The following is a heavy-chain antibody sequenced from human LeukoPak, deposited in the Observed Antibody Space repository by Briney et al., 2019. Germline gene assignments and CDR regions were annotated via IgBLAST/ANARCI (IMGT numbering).Heavy chain of an antibody. Sequence: GGSLRLSCAASGFTFSGSAMHWVRQASGKGREWVGRIRNKANSYATAYSASVKGRFTISRDESKNTAYQQMNRLKTEDTAVYYCARADRITIFGIDYWGQGTLVTVSS. V-gene: IGHV3-73*01. CDR2: IRNKANSYAT. J-gene: IGHJ4*02. CDR3: ARADRITIFGIDY. D-gene: IGHD3-3*01. CDR1: GFTFSGSA.